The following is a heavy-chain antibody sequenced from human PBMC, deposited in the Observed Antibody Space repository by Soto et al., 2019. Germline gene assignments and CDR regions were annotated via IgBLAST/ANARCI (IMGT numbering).Heavy chain of an antibody. CDR3: AKAQYRGYAFSLNFDS. V-gene: IGHV3-23*01. J-gene: IGHJ4*02. CDR1: GFTFSSYA. D-gene: IGHD5-12*01. Sequence: EVQLLESGGGLVQPGGSLRLSCAASGFTFSSYAMTWVRQAPGKGLEWVSGISGSGGSTYYADSVKGRFTISRDNSKNTLYLQMNSLRAEDTAVYYCAKAQYRGYAFSLNFDSWGQGNLVTVSS. CDR2: ISGSGGST.